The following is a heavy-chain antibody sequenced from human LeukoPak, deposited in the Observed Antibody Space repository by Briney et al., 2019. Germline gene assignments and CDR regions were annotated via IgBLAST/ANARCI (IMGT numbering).Heavy chain of an antibody. CDR1: GGSISSYY. Sequence: SETLSLTCTVSGGSISSYYWSWIRQPPGKGLQWIGYIYDSGITKYNPALKSRVTISVDTSKNQFSLKLRSVTAADTAVYYCAREQASAFDIWGQGTMVTASS. CDR2: IYDSGIT. V-gene: IGHV4-59*01. CDR3: AREQASAFDI. J-gene: IGHJ3*02.